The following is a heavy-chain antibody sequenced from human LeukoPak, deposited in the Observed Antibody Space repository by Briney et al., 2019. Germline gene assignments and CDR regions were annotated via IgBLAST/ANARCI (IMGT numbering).Heavy chain of an antibody. D-gene: IGHD1-26*01. CDR2: ITNAGGKT. CDR3: ATWAFYHGLDV. CDR1: GFAFHAFD. V-gene: IGHV3-43*02. J-gene: IGHJ6*02. Sequence: SGRSLRLSCAASGFAFHAFDMYWVRQAPGQGLEWVSGITNAGGKTYYAGSVRGRFTISRDNSQSSLYLQMNSLRTDDAALYYCATWAFYHGLDVWGQGTTVTVSS.